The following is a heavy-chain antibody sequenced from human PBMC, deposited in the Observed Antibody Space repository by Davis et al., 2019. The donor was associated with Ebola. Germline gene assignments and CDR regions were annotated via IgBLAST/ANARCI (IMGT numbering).Heavy chain of an antibody. CDR3: ASLGCTGGVCYVGGYYYGMDV. Sequence: SETLSLTCAVYGGSFSGYYWSWIRQPPGKGLEWIGEINHSGSTNYNPSLKSRVTISVDMSKNQFSLKLSSVTAADTAVYYCASLGCTGGVCYVGGYYYGMDVWGQGTTVTVSS. CDR2: INHSGST. J-gene: IGHJ6*02. CDR1: GGSFSGYY. D-gene: IGHD2-8*02. V-gene: IGHV4-34*01.